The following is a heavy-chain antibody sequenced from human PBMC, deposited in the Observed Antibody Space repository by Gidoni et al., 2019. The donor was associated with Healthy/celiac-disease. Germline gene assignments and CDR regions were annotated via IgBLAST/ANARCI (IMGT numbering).Heavy chain of an antibody. CDR1: GFTLRRSA. J-gene: IGHJ4*02. CDR2: NRSKTNSYAT. V-gene: IGHV3-73*02. D-gene: IGHD3-16*01. CDR3: TTSWANY. Sequence: EVQLVESGEGLVQPGGSLKLSCAASGFTLRRSAMPWFRQASGKGLEWVGRNRSKTNSYATAYAASVKGRFTISRDDSKNTAYLQMNSLKTEDTAVYYCTTSWANYWGQGTLVTVSS.